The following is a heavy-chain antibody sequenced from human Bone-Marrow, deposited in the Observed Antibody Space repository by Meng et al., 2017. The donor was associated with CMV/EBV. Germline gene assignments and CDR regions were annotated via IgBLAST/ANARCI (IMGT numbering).Heavy chain of an antibody. V-gene: IGHV3-66*01. CDR1: GLTVSGSF. J-gene: IGHJ4*02. CDR2: ISGGGNK. Sequence: LSCAASGLTVSGSFMSWVRQAPGKGLECVSGISGGGNKFYADSVKGRFTVSRDNSKNTLHLQMNSLRVEDTAVYYCANVAGGDYFDYWGQGILVTVSS. CDR3: ANVAGGDYFDY. D-gene: IGHD6-13*01.